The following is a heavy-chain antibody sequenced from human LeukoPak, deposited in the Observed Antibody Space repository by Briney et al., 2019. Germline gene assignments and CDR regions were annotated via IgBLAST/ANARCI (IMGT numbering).Heavy chain of an antibody. V-gene: IGHV1-69*13. Sequence: SVKVSCKASGGTFSSYAISWVRQAPGQGLEWMGGIIPIFGTANYAQKFQGRVTITADESTSTAYMELSSLRSEDTAVYYCAREVIAEILSHNAFDIWGQGTMVTVSS. CDR1: GGTFSSYA. CDR3: AREVIAEILSHNAFDI. CDR2: IIPIFGTA. J-gene: IGHJ3*02. D-gene: IGHD2-15*01.